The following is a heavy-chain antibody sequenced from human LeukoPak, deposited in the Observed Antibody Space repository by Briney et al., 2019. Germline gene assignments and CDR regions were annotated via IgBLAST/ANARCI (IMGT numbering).Heavy chain of an antibody. Sequence: GASVKVSCKASGYTFTSYGISWVRQAPGQGLEWMGWISAYNGNTNYAQKLQGRVTMTTDTSTSTAYMELRSLRSDDTAVYYCARDSRVTMIVVDSDGFDYWGQGTLVTVSS. V-gene: IGHV1-18*01. D-gene: IGHD3-22*01. CDR2: ISAYNGNT. CDR1: GYTFTSYG. CDR3: ARDSRVTMIVVDSDGFDY. J-gene: IGHJ4*02.